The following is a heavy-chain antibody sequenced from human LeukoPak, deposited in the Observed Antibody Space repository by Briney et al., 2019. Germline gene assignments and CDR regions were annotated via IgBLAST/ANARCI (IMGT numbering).Heavy chain of an antibody. Sequence: PGRSLRLSCAASGFTVSSNYMSWVRQAPGKGLEWVSVIYSGGSTYYADSVKGRFTISRDNSKNTLYLQMNSLRAEDTAVYYCARVGAYYDFWSGYDYWGQGTLVTVSS. V-gene: IGHV3-66*01. CDR3: ARVGAYYDFWSGYDY. CDR2: IYSGGST. D-gene: IGHD3-3*01. CDR1: GFTVSSNY. J-gene: IGHJ4*02.